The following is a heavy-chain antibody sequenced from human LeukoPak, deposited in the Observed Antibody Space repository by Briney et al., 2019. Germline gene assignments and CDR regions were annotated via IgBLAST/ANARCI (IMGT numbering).Heavy chain of an antibody. J-gene: IGHJ4*02. Sequence: VASVKVSCKASGGTFSSYAISWVRQAPGQGLEWMGGIIPIFGTANYTQKFQGRVTITADESTSTAYMELSSLRSEDTAVYYCARGRDLNPTWGVVPVDFDYWGQGTLVTVSS. V-gene: IGHV1-69*13. CDR2: IIPIFGTA. D-gene: IGHD2-15*01. CDR1: GGTFSSYA. CDR3: ARGRDLNPTWGVVPVDFDY.